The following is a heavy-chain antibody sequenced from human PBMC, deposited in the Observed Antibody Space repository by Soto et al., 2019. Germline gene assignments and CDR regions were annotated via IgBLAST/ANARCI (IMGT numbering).Heavy chain of an antibody. Sequence: EVQLVESGGGLVKPGGSLRLFCAASGFTFRSYTIKRVRQAPAKGLEWVSSIGSSSSYIYFADSVKGRFTISRDNAKNSLYLQMSSLRAEDTAVYYCARWGGSSGGYDAFDIWGQGTMVTVSS. CDR3: ARWGGSSGGYDAFDI. V-gene: IGHV3-21*06. CDR1: GFTFRSYT. J-gene: IGHJ3*02. D-gene: IGHD6-19*01. CDR2: IGSSSSYI.